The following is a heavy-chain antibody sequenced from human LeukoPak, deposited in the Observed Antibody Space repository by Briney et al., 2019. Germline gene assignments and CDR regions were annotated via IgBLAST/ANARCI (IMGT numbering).Heavy chain of an antibody. CDR2: ISYDESNK. CDR3: ARDPLYSSGWYKVGAFDI. J-gene: IGHJ3*02. D-gene: IGHD6-19*01. V-gene: IGHV3-30-3*01. CDR1: GFTFSSYA. Sequence: GRSLTLSCTASGFTFSSYAKHWVRKAPAKGRGRVAVISYDESNKYYGDSVKGRFTISRDNSKNTLYLQMNSLRAEDTAVYYCARDPLYSSGWYKVGAFDIWGQGTMVTVSS.